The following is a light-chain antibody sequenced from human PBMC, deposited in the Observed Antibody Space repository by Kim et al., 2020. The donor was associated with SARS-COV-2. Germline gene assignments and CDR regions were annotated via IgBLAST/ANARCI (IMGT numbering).Light chain of an antibody. Sequence: DVVMTQSPLSLPVTLGQPASISCRSSQSLVYSDGNTYLNWFQQRPGQSPRRLIYKVSNRDSGVPDRFSGSGSGTDFTLKISRLEAEDVGVYYGRQGTHWPYTFGQGTKREI. V-gene: IGKV2-30*01. CDR2: KVS. CDR1: QSLVYSDGNTY. CDR3: RQGTHWPYT. J-gene: IGKJ2*01.